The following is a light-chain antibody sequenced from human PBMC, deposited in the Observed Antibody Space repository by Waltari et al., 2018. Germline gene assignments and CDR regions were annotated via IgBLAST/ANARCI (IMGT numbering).Light chain of an antibody. Sequence: IQLTQSPSSLSASVGDRVTITCRASQGISSYLAWYQQKPGKAPKLLIYGASTLQSGVPARCSGSGSETDFTLTITSLQPEDFATYYCQQLNSYPFTFGPGTKVDVK. CDR3: QQLNSYPFT. J-gene: IGKJ3*01. CDR2: GAS. CDR1: QGISSY. V-gene: IGKV1-9*01.